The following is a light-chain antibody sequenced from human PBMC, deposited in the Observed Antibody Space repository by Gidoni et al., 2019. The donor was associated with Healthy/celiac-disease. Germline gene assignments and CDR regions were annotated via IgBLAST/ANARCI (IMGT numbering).Light chain of an antibody. V-gene: IGKV4-1*01. CDR3: QQYYTTGYT. CDR2: WAS. J-gene: IGKJ2*01. Sequence: DIVMTQSPDYMAVSRGERATINSKSSQSVLYSSNNKNYLAWYQQKPGQPPKLLIYWASTRESGVPDRFSGSGSGTDFTLTISSLQAEDVAVYYCQQYYTTGYTFGQGTKLEIK. CDR1: QSVLYSSNNKNY.